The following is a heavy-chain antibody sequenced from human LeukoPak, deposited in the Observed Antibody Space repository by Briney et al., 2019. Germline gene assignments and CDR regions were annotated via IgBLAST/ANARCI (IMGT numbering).Heavy chain of an antibody. Sequence: GASVKVSCKASGGTCSSYAISWVRLAPGQGLEWMGGIIPIFGTANYAQKFQGRVTITADESTSTAYMELSSLRSEDTAVYYCARAHRGTANTFDYWGQGTLVTVSS. CDR2: IIPIFGTA. CDR1: GGTCSSYA. J-gene: IGHJ4*02. V-gene: IGHV1-69*13. CDR3: ARAHRGTANTFDY. D-gene: IGHD6-13*01.